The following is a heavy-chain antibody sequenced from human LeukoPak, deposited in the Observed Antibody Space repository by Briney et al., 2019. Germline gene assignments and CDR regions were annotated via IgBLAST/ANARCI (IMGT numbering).Heavy chain of an antibody. CDR2: INPNSGDT. D-gene: IGHD3-3*01. Sequence: ASVKVSCKASGYTFTGYYMHWVRQAPGQGLEWMGWINPNSGDTNYAQKFQGRVTMTRDTSISTAYMELSRLRSDDTAVYYCARVRWDFWSGYSDYWGQGTLVTVSS. CDR1: GYTFTGYY. J-gene: IGHJ4*02. V-gene: IGHV1-2*02. CDR3: ARVRWDFWSGYSDY.